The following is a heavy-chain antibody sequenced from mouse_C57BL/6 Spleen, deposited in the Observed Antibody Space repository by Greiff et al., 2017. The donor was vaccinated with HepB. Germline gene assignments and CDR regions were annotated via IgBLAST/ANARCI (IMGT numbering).Heavy chain of an antibody. Sequence: EVKLVESGPSLVRPSQTLSLTCPVTGFSINSDCYWIWIRQFPGNKLEYIGYTFYSGITYYNPSLESRTYITRDTSKNQFSLKLSSVTTEDTATYYCARGFYDGYHYYAMDYWGQGTSVTVSS. CDR1: GFSINSDCY. D-gene: IGHD2-3*01. J-gene: IGHJ4*01. V-gene: IGHV3-3*01. CDR3: ARGFYDGYHYYAMDY. CDR2: TFYSGIT.